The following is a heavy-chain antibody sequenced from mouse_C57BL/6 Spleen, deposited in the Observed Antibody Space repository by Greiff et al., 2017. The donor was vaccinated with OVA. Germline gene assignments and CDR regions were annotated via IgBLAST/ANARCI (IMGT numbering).Heavy chain of an antibody. D-gene: IGHD1-1*01. CDR1: GFTFSSYA. CDR2: ISDGGSYT. J-gene: IGHJ1*03. CDR3: ARGGTTVVAYFDV. V-gene: IGHV5-4*01. Sequence: VQLKESGGGLVKPGGSLKLSCAASGFTFSSYAMSWVRPTPEKRLEWVATISDGGSYTYYPDNVKGRFTISRDNAKNNLYLQMSHLKSEDTAMYYCARGGTTVVAYFDVWGTGTTVTVSS.